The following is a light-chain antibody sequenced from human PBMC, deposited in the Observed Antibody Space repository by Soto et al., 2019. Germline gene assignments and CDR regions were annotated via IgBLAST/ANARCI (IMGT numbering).Light chain of an antibody. J-gene: IGKJ2*01. CDR1: QSVSSD. CDR2: DAS. CDR3: QQRSNWPLMYT. Sequence: EIVLTQSPATLSLSPGERATLSCRASQSVSSDLAWYQQKPGQAPRLLIYDASNRAPGIPARFSGSGSGTDFTLTISSLEPEDFAVYYCQQRSNWPLMYTFVQWNKLEIK. V-gene: IGKV3-11*01.